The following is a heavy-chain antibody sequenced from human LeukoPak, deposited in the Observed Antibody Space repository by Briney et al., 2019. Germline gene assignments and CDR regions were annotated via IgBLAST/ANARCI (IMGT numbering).Heavy chain of an antibody. J-gene: IGHJ6*03. Sequence: GASVKVSCKVSGYTLTELSMHWVRQAPGQGLEWMGWINPNSGGTDYAQKFQGRVTMTRDTSISTAYMELSRLRSDDAAVYYCARDGEDIVVVPAASHSFYYYYYYMDVWGKGTTVTVSS. D-gene: IGHD2-2*01. CDR3: ARDGEDIVVVPAASHSFYYYYYYMDV. CDR2: INPNSGGT. V-gene: IGHV1-2*02. CDR1: GYTLTELS.